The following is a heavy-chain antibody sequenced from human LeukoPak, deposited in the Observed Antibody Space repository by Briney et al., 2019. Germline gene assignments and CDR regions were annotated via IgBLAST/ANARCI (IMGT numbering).Heavy chain of an antibody. CDR3: ARVQEYSSSSVAFDI. Sequence: SETLSLTCTVSGGSISSYYWSWIRQPPGKGLEWIGYIYYSGSTNYNPSLKSRVTISVDTSKNQFSLKLSSVTAADTAVYYCARVQEYSSSSVAFDIWGQGTMVTVSS. V-gene: IGHV4-59*01. CDR2: IYYSGST. J-gene: IGHJ3*02. D-gene: IGHD6-6*01. CDR1: GGSISSYY.